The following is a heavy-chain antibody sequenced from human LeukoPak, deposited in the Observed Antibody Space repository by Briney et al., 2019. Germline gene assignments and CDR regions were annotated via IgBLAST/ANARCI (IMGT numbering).Heavy chain of an antibody. CDR2: ISGSGGST. V-gene: IGHV3-23*01. Sequence: GGSLRLSCAASGFTFSSYAMSWVRQAPGKGLEWVSAISGSGGSTYYADSVKGRFTISRDNSKNTLYLQMNSLRAEDTAVYYCAKSSGFSRTSCYSRVFDYWGQGTLVTVSS. CDR3: AKSSGFSRTSCYSRVFDY. CDR1: GFTFSSYA. J-gene: IGHJ4*02. D-gene: IGHD2-2*01.